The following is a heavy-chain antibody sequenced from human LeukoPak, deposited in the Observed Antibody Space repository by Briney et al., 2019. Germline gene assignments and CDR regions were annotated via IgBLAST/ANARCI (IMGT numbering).Heavy chain of an antibody. CDR3: ARGRSPLWYYGMDV. CDR2: ISAYNGNT. J-gene: IGHJ6*02. V-gene: IGHV1-18*01. Sequence: GASVKVSCKASGYTFTSYGISWVRQAPGQGLEWMGWISAYNGNTNYAQKLQGRVTMTTDASTSTAYMELRSLRSDDTAVYYCARGRSPLWYYGMDVWGQGTTVTVSS. CDR1: GYTFTSYG. D-gene: IGHD2-21*01.